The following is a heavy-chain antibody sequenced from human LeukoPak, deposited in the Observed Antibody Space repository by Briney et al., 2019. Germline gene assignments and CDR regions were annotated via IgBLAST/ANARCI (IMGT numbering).Heavy chain of an antibody. Sequence: GAAVKVSCKASGYTFTSYVITWVRQAPEQGLEWMGWISAYNGNTNYAQNLQGRVTMTTDTSTSTAYMELRSLRSDDTAVYYCARVMDARFDYWGQGTLVTVSS. D-gene: IGHD2-8*01. CDR3: ARVMDARFDY. CDR2: ISAYNGNT. J-gene: IGHJ4*02. CDR1: GYTFTSYV. V-gene: IGHV1-18*01.